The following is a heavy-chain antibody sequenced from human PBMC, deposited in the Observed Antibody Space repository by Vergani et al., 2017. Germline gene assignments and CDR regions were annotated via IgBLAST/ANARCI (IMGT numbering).Heavy chain of an antibody. CDR1: DSSIMTNPY. V-gene: IGHV4-38-2*02. CDR3: ARDPLYSTTWPFLLLDMDV. D-gene: IGHD6-13*01. CDR2: IHHSGDT. Sequence: QVQLQESGPGLVKPSETLTLTCDVSDSSIMTNPYWGWFRQSPGKGLEWIGCIHHSGDTHYNSSLKSRVTISVDTSKNQFSLQLSSVTAADTAVYYCARDPLYSTTWPFLLLDMDVWGQGTTVTVSS. J-gene: IGHJ6*02.